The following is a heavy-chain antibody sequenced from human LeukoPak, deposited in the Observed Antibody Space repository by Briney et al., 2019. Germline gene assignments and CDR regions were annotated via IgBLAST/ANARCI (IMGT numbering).Heavy chain of an antibody. CDR3: ARETRLLSY. V-gene: IGHV3-7*01. CDR2: IKHDGSEK. D-gene: IGHD3-3*01. Sequence: QTGGSLRLSCAASGFTFSSFWVSWVRQTPGKGLEWVAMIKHDGSEKYSVDSLKGRFTISRDNAKNLLYLQMNSLRVEDTAVYHCARETRLLSYWGQGTLVTVSS. J-gene: IGHJ4*02. CDR1: GFTFSSFW.